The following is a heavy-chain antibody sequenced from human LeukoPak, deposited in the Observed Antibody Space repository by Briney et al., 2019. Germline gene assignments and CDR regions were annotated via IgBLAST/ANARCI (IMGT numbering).Heavy chain of an antibody. D-gene: IGHD2-2*01. CDR3: ARDRDCSSTSCYGDYYYYGMDV. CDR1: GFTFSSYG. V-gene: IGHV3-48*01. J-gene: IGHJ6*02. Sequence: TGGSLRLSCAASGFTFSSYGMNWVRQAPGKGLEWVSYIGTSGSTIYYADSVKGRFTVSRDNARNSLYLQMNSLRAEDTAVHYCARDRDCSSTSCYGDYYYYGMDVWGQGTTVTVSS. CDR2: IGTSGSTI.